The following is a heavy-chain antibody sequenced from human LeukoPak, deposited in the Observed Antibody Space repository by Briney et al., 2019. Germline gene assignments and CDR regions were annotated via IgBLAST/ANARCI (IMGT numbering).Heavy chain of an antibody. Sequence: PGGSLRLSCAASRFTFSTYSMNWVRQAPGKGLEWVANIKQDGSVKYYVDSVKGRFSISRDNAKNSLYLQIYSLTAADTGVYYCARDWGDNDKDFDYWGQGTLVTVSS. J-gene: IGHJ4*02. V-gene: IGHV3-7*01. CDR1: RFTFSTYS. D-gene: IGHD3-16*01. CDR2: IKQDGSVK. CDR3: ARDWGDNDKDFDY.